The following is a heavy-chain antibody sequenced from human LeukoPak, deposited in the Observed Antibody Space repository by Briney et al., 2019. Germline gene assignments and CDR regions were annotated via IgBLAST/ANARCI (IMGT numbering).Heavy chain of an antibody. V-gene: IGHV1-18*01. CDR2: ISAYNGNT. CDR1: GYTFTSYG. CDR3: ARIGSSGYYYLSYFDY. J-gene: IGHJ4*02. D-gene: IGHD3-22*01. Sequence: ASVKVSCKASGYTFTSYGISWVRQAPGQGPEWMGWISAYNGNTNYAQKLQGRVTMTTDTSTSTAYMELRSLRSDDTAVYYCARIGSSGYYYLSYFDYWGQGTLVTVSS.